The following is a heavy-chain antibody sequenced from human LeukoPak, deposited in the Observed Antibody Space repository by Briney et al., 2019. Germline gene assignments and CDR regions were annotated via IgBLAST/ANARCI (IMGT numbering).Heavy chain of an antibody. CDR1: GFTFGDYA. CDR2: IRSKAYGGTT. CDR3: TTAVGVVVALFDY. D-gene: IGHD3-22*01. V-gene: IGHV3-49*03. Sequence: GGSLRLSCTASGFTFGDYAMSWFRQAPGKGLEWVGFIRSKAYGGTTEYAASVKGRFTISRDDSKSIAYLQMNSLKTEDTAVYYCTTAVGVVVALFDYWGQGTLVTVSS. J-gene: IGHJ4*02.